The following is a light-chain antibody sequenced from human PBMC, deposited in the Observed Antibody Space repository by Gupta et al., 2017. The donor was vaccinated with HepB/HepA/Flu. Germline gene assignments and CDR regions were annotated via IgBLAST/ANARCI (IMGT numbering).Light chain of an antibody. Sequence: DIQMTQSPSSLSASVGDRVTITCQASQDINYYLIWYQHKPGKAPKLLIYDATNLETRVASRFTGRGSGTDFTLTISSLQPEDIATYYCQQYENLPYTFGQGTKVEMK. CDR1: QDINYY. CDR2: DAT. J-gene: IGKJ2*01. V-gene: IGKV1-33*01. CDR3: QQYENLPYT.